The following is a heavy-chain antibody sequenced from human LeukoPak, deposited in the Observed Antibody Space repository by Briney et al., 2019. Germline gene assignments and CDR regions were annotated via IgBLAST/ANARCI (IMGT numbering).Heavy chain of an antibody. D-gene: IGHD4-17*01. V-gene: IGHV3-30*18. CDR2: ISYDGSSE. CDR3: AKELYNYGDYGAEGLDV. J-gene: IGHJ6*02. Sequence: GGSLRLSCAASGFNVSSNYMTWVRQAPGKGLEWVALISYDGSSEYYAGSVKGRFTISRDNSKITVYLQMNSLKAEDTAVYYCAKELYNYGDYGAEGLDVGGQGTTVTVS. CDR1: GFNVSSNY.